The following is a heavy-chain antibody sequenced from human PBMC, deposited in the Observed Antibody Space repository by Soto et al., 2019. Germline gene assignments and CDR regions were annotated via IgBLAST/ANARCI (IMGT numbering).Heavy chain of an antibody. D-gene: IGHD6-6*01. V-gene: IGHV2-5*01. Sequence: SVPTLVNPTQTLTLTCSFSGFSLSTSGVGVGWIRQPPGKALEWLAHIYWSGDEHYRPSLKTRLSITKDTSKNRVVLTMTNMDHGDTATYSSERGIAARPVFAFDIWGQGTMVNVPS. CDR3: ERGIAARPVFAFDI. CDR2: IYWSGDE. CDR1: GFSLSTSGVG. J-gene: IGHJ3*02.